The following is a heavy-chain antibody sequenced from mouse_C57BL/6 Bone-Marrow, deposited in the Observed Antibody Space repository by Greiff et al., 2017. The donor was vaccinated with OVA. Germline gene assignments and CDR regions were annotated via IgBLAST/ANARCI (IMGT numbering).Heavy chain of an antibody. V-gene: IGHV7-3*01. Sequence: DVKLQESGGGLVQPGGSLSLSCAASGFTFTDYYMSWVRQPPGKALEWLGFIRNKANGYTTEYSASVKGRFTISRDNSQSILYLQMNALRAEDSATYYCARSPPYYSMDYWGQGTSVTVSS. J-gene: IGHJ4*01. CDR1: GFTFTDYY. CDR2: IRNKANGYTT. CDR3: ARSPPYYSMDY.